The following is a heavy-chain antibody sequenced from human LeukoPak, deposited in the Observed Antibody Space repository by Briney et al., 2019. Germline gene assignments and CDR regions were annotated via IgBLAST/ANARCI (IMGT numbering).Heavy chain of an antibody. J-gene: IGHJ5*02. Sequence: GESLKISCKGSGYRFTSYWIGWVRQMPGKGLEWMGIIYPGDSDTRYSPSFQGQVTISADKSISTAYLQWSSLKASDTAMYYCASSYSSSSGDPNWFDPWGQGTLVTVSS. CDR2: IYPGDSDT. CDR1: GYRFTSYW. D-gene: IGHD6-6*01. V-gene: IGHV5-51*01. CDR3: ASSYSSSSGDPNWFDP.